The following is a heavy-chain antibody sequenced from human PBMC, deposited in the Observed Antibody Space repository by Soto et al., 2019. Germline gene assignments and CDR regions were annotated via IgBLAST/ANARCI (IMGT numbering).Heavy chain of an antibody. CDR2: MGPDGSST. V-gene: IGHV3-74*01. D-gene: IGHD4-17*01. CDR3: AVHGDYDAFNF. J-gene: IGHJ3*01. Sequence: LGGSLRLSCAASGISFSRYWTHWVRQAPGKGLEWVSRMGPDGSSTSYADSVKGRFSISRDDAKNTLSLQVNSLRADDTAVYYCAVHGDYDAFNFWGQGTVVTVSS. CDR1: GISFSRYW.